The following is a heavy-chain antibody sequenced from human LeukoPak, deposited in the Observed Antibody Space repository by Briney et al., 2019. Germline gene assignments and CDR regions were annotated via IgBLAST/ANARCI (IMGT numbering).Heavy chain of an antibody. J-gene: IGHJ4*02. CDR1: GGSISSYY. Sequence: SETLSLTCTVSGGSISSYYWSWIRQLPGKGLEWIGYIYYSGSTNYNPSLKSRVTISVDTSKNQFSLKLSSVTAADTAVYYCARGGEWESHFDYWGQGTLVTVSS. CDR2: IYYSGST. V-gene: IGHV4-59*01. D-gene: IGHD1-26*01. CDR3: ARGGEWESHFDY.